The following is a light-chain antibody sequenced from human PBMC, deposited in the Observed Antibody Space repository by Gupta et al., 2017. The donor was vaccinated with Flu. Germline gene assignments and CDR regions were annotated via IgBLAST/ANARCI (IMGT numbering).Light chain of an antibody. Sequence: GDRVTITCRASQSISNYLNWYQQKAGKVPKVLIYSASSLQRGVPPRFSGSGSGTEFTLTISSLQPEDFATYYCQQSYSNRWTFGQGTKVEIK. CDR3: QQSYSNRWT. J-gene: IGKJ1*01. CDR2: SAS. V-gene: IGKV1-39*01. CDR1: QSISNY.